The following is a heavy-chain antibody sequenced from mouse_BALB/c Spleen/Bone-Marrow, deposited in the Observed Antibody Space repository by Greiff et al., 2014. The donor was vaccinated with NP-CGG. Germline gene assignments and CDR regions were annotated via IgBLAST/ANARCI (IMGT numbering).Heavy chain of an antibody. Sequence: DVKLVESGGGLVKPGGSLKLSYAASGFTFSSYTMSWVRQTPEKRLEWVATISSVGIYTYYPDSVKGRFTISRDNAKNTLYLQMSSLKSEDTAMYYCTRDLYDGYSYYAMDYWGQGTSVTVSS. CDR3: TRDLYDGYSYYAMDY. D-gene: IGHD2-3*01. J-gene: IGHJ4*01. V-gene: IGHV5-6-4*01. CDR1: GFTFSSYT. CDR2: ISSVGIYT.